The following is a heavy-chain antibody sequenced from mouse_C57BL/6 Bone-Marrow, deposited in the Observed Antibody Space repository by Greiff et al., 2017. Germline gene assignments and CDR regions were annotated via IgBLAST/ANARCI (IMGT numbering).Heavy chain of an antibody. CDR2: IDPSDSET. CDR3: TSYDYDYAMDY. D-gene: IGHD2-4*01. V-gene: IGHV1-52*01. CDR1: GYTFTSYW. Sequence: QVQLQQPGAELVRPGSSVKLSCKASGYTFTSYWMHWVKQRPIQGLEWIGNIDPSDSETHYNQKFKDKATLTVDKSSSTAYMQLSSLTSEDTAVYYCTSYDYDYAMDYWGQGTSVTVSS. J-gene: IGHJ4*01.